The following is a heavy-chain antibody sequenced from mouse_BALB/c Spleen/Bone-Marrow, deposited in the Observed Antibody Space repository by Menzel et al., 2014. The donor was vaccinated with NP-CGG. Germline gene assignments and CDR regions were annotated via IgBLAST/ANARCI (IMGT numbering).Heavy chain of an antibody. CDR3: GRDYGGDYYAMDY. V-gene: IGHV1-37*01. CDR2: INPYNGDT. D-gene: IGHD1-1*01. Sequence: EVQLQQSGPELVKPGASVKISCKASGYSFTGYFMNRVKQSHGKSLEWIGRINPYNGDTFYNQKFKGKATLTVDKSSSTAHMELLSLTSEDSAVYYCGRDYGGDYYAMDYWGQGTSVTVSS. CDR1: GYSFTGYF. J-gene: IGHJ4*01.